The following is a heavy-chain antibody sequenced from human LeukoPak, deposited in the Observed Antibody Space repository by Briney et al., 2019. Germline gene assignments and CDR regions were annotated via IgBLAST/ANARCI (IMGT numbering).Heavy chain of an antibody. CDR3: AKIQGATVNAFDI. CDR2: ISYDGSNK. D-gene: IGHD4-17*01. CDR1: GFTFSSYG. J-gene: IGHJ3*02. Sequence: KPGGSLRLSCAASGFTFSSYGMHWVRQAPGKGLEWVAVISYDGSNKYYADSVKGRFTISRDNSKNTLYLQMNSLRAEDTAVYYCAKIQGATVNAFDIWGQGTMVTVSS. V-gene: IGHV3-30*18.